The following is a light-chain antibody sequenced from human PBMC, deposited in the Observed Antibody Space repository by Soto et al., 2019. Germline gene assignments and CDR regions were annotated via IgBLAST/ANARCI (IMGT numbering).Light chain of an antibody. CDR1: SSDIRVYNY. V-gene: IGLV2-14*03. Sequence: QSALTQPASVSGSPGQSITIFCSGSSSDIRVYNYVSWYQQHPGKAPKLLIYDVTDRPSGVSNRFSGSKSGNTASLTISGLQAEDEADYYCSSYSSDTTPVIFGGGTKLTVL. CDR2: DVT. CDR3: SSYSSDTTPVI. J-gene: IGLJ2*01.